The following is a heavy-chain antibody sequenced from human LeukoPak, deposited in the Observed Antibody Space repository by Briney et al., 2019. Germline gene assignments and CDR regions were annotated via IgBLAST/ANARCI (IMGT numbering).Heavy chain of an antibody. V-gene: IGHV4-34*01. Sequence: SETLSLTCAVCGGSFSGYYWSWIRQPPGKGLEWIGEINHSGSTNYNPSLKSRVTISVDKSKNQFSLKLSSVTAADTAVYYCARELGRDGYNDAFDIWGQGTMVTVSS. CDR1: GGSFSGYY. CDR3: ARELGRDGYNDAFDI. D-gene: IGHD5-24*01. CDR2: INHSGST. J-gene: IGHJ3*02.